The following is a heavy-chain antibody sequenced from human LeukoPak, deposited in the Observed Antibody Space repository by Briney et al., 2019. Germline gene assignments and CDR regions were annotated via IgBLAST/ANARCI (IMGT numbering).Heavy chain of an antibody. CDR2: IKQDGSEK. V-gene: IGHV3-7*01. D-gene: IGHD3-10*01. CDR1: GFTFSSYW. Sequence: GGSLRLSCAASGFTFSSYWMSWVRQAPGKGLEWVANIKQDGSEKYYVDSVKGRFTISRDNAKNSLYLQMNSLRAEDTAVYYCARGPLIWGRLTFYFDYWGQGILVTVSS. CDR3: ARGPLIWGRLTFYFDY. J-gene: IGHJ4*02.